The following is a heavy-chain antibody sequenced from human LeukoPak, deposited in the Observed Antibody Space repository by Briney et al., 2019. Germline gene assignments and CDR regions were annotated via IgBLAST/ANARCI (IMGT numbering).Heavy chain of an antibody. CDR2: IYVSGST. CDR3: VRSSTSRFDP. D-gene: IGHD1/OR15-1a*01. V-gene: IGHV4-59*01. CDR1: GSPINNYY. J-gene: IGHJ5*02. Sequence: SETLSLACTVSGSPINNYYWSWIRQSPGKGLEWIGYIYVSGSTNYNPSLKSRVTISVDTSKKQFYLKLSSVTAADTAVYHCVRSSTSRFDPWGQGILVTVSS.